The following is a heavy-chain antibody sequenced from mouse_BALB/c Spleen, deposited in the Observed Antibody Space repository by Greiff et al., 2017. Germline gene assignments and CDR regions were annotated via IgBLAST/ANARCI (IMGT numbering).Heavy chain of an antibody. CDR1: GFNIKDTY. J-gene: IGHJ4*01. Sequence: VQLQQSGAELVKPGASVKLSCTASGFNIKDTYMHWVKQRPEQGLEWIGRIDPANGNTKYDPKFQGKATITADTSSNTAYLQLSSLTSEDTAVYYCACLLGDAMDYWGQGTSGTVSS. CDR2: IDPANGNT. V-gene: IGHV14-3*02. D-gene: IGHD2-1*01. CDR3: ACLLGDAMDY.